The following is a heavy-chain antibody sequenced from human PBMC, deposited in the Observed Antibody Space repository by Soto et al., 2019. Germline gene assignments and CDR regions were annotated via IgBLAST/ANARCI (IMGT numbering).Heavy chain of an antibody. J-gene: IGHJ6*02. Sequence: ASVKVSCKASGYTFTSYDINWVRQATGQGLEWMGWMNPNSGNTGYAQKFQGRVTMTRNTSISTAYMELSSLRSEDTAVYYCAGQRGYSYGVYGMDVWGQGXTVTVYS. CDR3: AGQRGYSYGVYGMDV. CDR1: GYTFTSYD. CDR2: MNPNSGNT. V-gene: IGHV1-8*01. D-gene: IGHD5-18*01.